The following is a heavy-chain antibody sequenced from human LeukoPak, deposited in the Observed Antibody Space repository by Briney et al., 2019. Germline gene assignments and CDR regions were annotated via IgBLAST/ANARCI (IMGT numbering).Heavy chain of an antibody. CDR1: GFVFGNYA. CDR3: TRFRGSGSSTLYSFDY. J-gene: IGHJ4*02. D-gene: IGHD3-10*01. V-gene: IGHV3-23*01. CDR2: ISGRADST. Sequence: PGGSLRLSRAASGFVFGNYAMSWVRQAPGRGLEWVSTISGRADSTYSADSVRGRFTIHRDSYKNTLSLQMNSLRAEDTAVYYCTRFRGSGSSTLYSFDYWGQGSLVTVAP.